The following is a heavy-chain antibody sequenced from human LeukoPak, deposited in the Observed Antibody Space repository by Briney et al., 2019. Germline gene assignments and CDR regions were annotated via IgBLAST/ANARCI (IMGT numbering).Heavy chain of an antibody. V-gene: IGHV4-4*07. CDR1: GGSISNYY. CDR2: IYTGGSA. D-gene: IGHD3-3*01. J-gene: IGHJ3*02. Sequence: SETLSLTCTVSGGSISNYYWTWIRQPAGKGLEWIGRIYTGGSASYNPSLGSRVTMSVDTSKNQLSLKLTSVTAADTAVYYCARDRLEGAFDIWGQGTMVTVSS. CDR3: ARDRLEGAFDI.